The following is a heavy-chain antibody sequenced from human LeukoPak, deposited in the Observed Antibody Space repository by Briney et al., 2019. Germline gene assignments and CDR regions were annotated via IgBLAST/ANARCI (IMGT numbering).Heavy chain of an antibody. D-gene: IGHD2-2*01. CDR1: GYTFTGYY. J-gene: IGHJ4*02. V-gene: IGHV1-2*02. Sequence: ASVKVSCKASGYTFTGYYMHWVRQAPGQGLEWMGWINPNSGGTNYAQKFQGRVTMTRDTSIGTAYMELSRLRSDDTAVYYCARDLIVDCSSTSCYEGKTFDYWGQGTLVTVSS. CDR3: ARDLIVDCSSTSCYEGKTFDY. CDR2: INPNSGGT.